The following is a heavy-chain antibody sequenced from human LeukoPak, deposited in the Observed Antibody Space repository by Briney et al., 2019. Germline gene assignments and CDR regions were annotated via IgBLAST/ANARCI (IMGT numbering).Heavy chain of an antibody. CDR1: VDPISSYY. Sequence: SETLSLTCTVSVDPISSYYWSWIRQPPGKGLEWIGYIYYSGRTDYNPSLKSRVPISVDTSKKQVSLKLSSVTAADTAVYYCARALQDYYYAMDVWGHGTTVTVSS. J-gene: IGHJ6*02. CDR3: ARALQDYYYAMDV. V-gene: IGHV4-59*01. CDR2: IYYSGRT.